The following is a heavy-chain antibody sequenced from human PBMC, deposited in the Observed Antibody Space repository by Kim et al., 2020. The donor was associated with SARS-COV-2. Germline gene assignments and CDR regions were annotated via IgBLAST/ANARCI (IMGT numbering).Heavy chain of an antibody. CDR1: GFTFSSYS. Sequence: GGSLRLSCAASGFTFSSYSMNWVRQAPGKGLEWVSSISSSSSYIYYADSVKGRFTISRDNAKNSLYLQMNSLRAEDTAVYYCARDGTAARPHYYYYGMDVWGQGTTVTVSS. J-gene: IGHJ6*02. CDR3: ARDGTAARPHYYYYGMDV. CDR2: ISSSSSYI. V-gene: IGHV3-21*01. D-gene: IGHD6-6*01.